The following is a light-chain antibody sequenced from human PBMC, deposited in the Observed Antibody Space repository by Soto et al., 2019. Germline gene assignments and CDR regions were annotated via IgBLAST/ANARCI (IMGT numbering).Light chain of an antibody. Sequence: QSVLSQPPSVSEAPRQRVTISCSGSISDIGNNGVTWYQQLPGKAPKLLIYQDDLLPSGVSDRFSGSKSGTSASLAISGLQSEDEADYYCAAWDDSLNAMIFGGGTKLTVL. CDR2: QDD. J-gene: IGLJ2*01. CDR3: AAWDDSLNAMI. CDR1: ISDIGNNG. V-gene: IGLV1-36*01.